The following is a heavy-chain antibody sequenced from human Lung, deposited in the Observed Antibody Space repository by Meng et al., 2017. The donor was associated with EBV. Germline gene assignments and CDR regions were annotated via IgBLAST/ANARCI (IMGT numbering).Heavy chain of an antibody. CDR3: ARDEGGNSERGFQH. V-gene: IGHV4-31*03. D-gene: IGHD4-23*01. J-gene: IGHJ1*01. CDR2: IHSSGST. Sequence: QVKQLVSGPGLLKPSQTVSLTCTGPGGSISSGGYYRSWIRQDPGKGLEWIGYIHSSGSTYYNPYLRSRLTISVDTSKNQFSLKLSSVTAADMAVYYCARDEGGNSERGFQHWGQGTLVTVSS. CDR1: GGSISSGGYY.